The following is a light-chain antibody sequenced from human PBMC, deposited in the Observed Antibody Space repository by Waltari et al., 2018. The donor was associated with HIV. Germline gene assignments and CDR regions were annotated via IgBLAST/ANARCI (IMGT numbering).Light chain of an antibody. V-gene: IGKV1-5*03. J-gene: IGKJ1*01. CDR3: QQYSSYSWT. Sequence: DIQMTQSPSTLSTSVGDKIALTCRASHTVSNWLAWYQQRSGKAPKLLIYKASTLESGVPSRFSGSGSGTEFTLTISSLQPDDFATYYCQQYSSYSWTFGQGTKVEI. CDR1: HTVSNW. CDR2: KAS.